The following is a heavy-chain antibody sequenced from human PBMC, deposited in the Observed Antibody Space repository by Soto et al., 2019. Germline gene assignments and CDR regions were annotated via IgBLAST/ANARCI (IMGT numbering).Heavy chain of an antibody. CDR1: GFTFTSSA. V-gene: IGHV1-58*02. D-gene: IGHD5-12*01. J-gene: IGHJ5*02. Sequence: QMQLVQSGPEVKKPGTSVKVSCKASGFTFTSSAMQWVRQARGQRLEWIGWIVVGSGNTNYAQKFQERVTITRDMSTSTAYMELSSLRSEDTAVYYCAAAGGGVVSGYDFGSFDPWGQGTLVTVSS. CDR3: AAAGGGVVSGYDFGSFDP. CDR2: IVVGSGNT.